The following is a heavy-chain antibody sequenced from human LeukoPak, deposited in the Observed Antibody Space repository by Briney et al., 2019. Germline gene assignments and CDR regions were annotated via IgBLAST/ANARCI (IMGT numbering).Heavy chain of an antibody. D-gene: IGHD5-18*01. J-gene: IGHJ3*02. CDR1: GYTFTSYA. CDR3: AREYRLWYPHAFDI. V-gene: IGHV7-4-1*02. CDR2: INTNTGNP. Sequence: ASVKVSCKASGYTFTSYAMNWVRQAPGQGLEWMGWINTNTGNPTYAQGFTGRFVFSLDTSVSTAYLQISSLKAEDTAVYYCAREYRLWYPHAFDIWGQGTMVTVSS.